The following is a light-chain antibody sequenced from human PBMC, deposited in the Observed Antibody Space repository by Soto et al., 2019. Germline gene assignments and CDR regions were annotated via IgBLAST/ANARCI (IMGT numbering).Light chain of an antibody. J-gene: IGKJ1*01. V-gene: IGKV3-20*01. CDR3: QQYGSSPTWT. CDR2: GAS. Sequence: TVLTQSRVTLSWSTCERATLSWMASQSVSSYLAWYQQKPGQAPRLLIYGASSRATGIPDRFSGSGSGTDFTLTISRLEPEDFAVYYCQQYGSSPTWTFGQGTMVDTK. CDR1: QSVSSY.